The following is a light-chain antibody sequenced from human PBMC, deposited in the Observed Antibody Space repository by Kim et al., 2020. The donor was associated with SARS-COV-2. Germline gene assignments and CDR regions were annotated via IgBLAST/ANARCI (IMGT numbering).Light chain of an antibody. V-gene: IGKV3-20*01. J-gene: IGKJ2*01. CDR2: GSS. CDR3: QQYGSSPYT. Sequence: PVLKATLPSRASLGGSSSFFALYQQKPGLPPRLLILGSSSRATCIPDMFRCSWSETDFTLTISRLEPEVSAVYYCQQYGSSPYTFGRGTKLEI. CDR1: LGGSSSF.